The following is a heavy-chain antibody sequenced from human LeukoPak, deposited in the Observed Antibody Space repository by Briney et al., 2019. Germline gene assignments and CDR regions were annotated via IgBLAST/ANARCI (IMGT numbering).Heavy chain of an antibody. CDR1: GFTFSSYG. J-gene: IGHJ6*02. CDR3: ARLYCSGGSCYQRYYYYYYGMDV. D-gene: IGHD2-15*01. V-gene: IGHV3-33*01. Sequence: GGSLRLSCAASGFTFSSYGMHWVRQAPGKGLEWVAVIWYDGSNKYYADSVKGRFTISRDNSKNTLYLQMNSRRAEDTAVYYCARLYCSGGSCYQRYYYYYYGMDVWGQGTTVTVSS. CDR2: IWYDGSNK.